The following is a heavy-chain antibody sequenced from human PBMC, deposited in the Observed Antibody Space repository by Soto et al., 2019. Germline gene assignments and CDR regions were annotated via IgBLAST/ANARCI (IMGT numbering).Heavy chain of an antibody. CDR3: ARREIQGPIDC. J-gene: IGHJ4*02. V-gene: IGHV4-28*01. CDR2: IYYSGTT. Sequence: QGQLQESGPGLVKPSDTLSLTCAVSGYSISSSNWWGWIRQPPGKGLEWIGYIYYSGTTYYNPSLKSRVTMSVDTSTNQFSLKLTSVTAVDTAVYYCARREIQGPIDCWGQGTLVTVSS. D-gene: IGHD1-26*01. CDR1: GYSISSSNW.